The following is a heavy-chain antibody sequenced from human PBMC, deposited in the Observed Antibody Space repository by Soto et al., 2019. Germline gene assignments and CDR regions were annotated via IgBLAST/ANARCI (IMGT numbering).Heavy chain of an antibody. D-gene: IGHD2-2*01. CDR3: ARGRRPAAHYYYMDV. CDR1: GYTFTGYY. V-gene: IGHV1-2*04. Sequence: ASVKVSCKASGYTFTGYYMHWVRQAPGQGLEWMGWINPNSGGTNYAQKFQGWVTMTRDTSISTAYMELSRLRSDDTAVYYCARGRRPAAHYYYMDVWGRGTTVTVSS. J-gene: IGHJ6*03. CDR2: INPNSGGT.